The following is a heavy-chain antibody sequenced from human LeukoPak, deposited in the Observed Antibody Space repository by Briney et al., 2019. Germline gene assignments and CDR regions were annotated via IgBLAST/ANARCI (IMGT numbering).Heavy chain of an antibody. CDR3: ARAPYCSGGSCYSGYNWFDP. CDR2: INPNSGGT. J-gene: IGHJ5*02. D-gene: IGHD2-15*01. V-gene: IGHV1-2*02. Sequence: ASVTVSCKASGYTFTGHYMHWVRQAPGQGLEWMGWINPNSGGTNYAQKSQGRVTMTRDTSISTAYMELSRLRSDDTAVYYCARAPYCSGGSCYSGYNWFDPWGQGTLVTVSS. CDR1: GYTFTGHY.